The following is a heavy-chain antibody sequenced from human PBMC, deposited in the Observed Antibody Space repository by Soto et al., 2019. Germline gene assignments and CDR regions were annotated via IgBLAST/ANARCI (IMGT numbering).Heavy chain of an antibody. D-gene: IGHD4-17*01. CDR1: GFTFTNAW. Sequence: PGGSLRLSCAASGFTFTNAWMNWVRQAPGKGLEWVARIKRKGEDGTTDYAAPVKGRFTISRDDSTTSLYLQMSSLRTEDTAVYYCTSDRGGVYGGPGFDYWGQGTLVTVSS. V-gene: IGHV3-15*07. J-gene: IGHJ4*02. CDR3: TSDRGGVYGGPGFDY. CDR2: IKRKGEDGTT.